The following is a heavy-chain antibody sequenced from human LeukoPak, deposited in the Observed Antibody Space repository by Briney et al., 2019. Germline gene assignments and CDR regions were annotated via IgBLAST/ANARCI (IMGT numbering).Heavy chain of an antibody. J-gene: IGHJ4*02. CDR1: GGTFSTYA. CDR3: ARDITGLGSGSYALDY. V-gene: IGHV1-69*13. CDR2: IIPIFGTA. Sequence: ASVKVSCKASGGTFSTYAISWVRQAPGQGLGWMGGIIPIFGTANYAQKFQGRVTITADESTSTAYMELSSLRSEDTAVYYCARDITGLGSGSYALDYWGQGTLVTVSS. D-gene: IGHD3-10*01.